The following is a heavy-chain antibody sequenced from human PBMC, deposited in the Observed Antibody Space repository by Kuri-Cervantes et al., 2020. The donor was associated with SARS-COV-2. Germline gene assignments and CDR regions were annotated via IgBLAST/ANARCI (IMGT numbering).Heavy chain of an antibody. Sequence: ASVKVSCKASGYIFTNYYMSWVRQAPGQGLEWLGIINPSGGGTSYAQKFQGRVTMTRDTSTSTVYMELGSLRSEDTAVYYCAGGRLSSDYFDYWGQGTLVTVSS. D-gene: IGHD6-6*01. CDR1: GYIFTNYY. CDR2: INPSGGGT. CDR3: AGGRLSSDYFDY. V-gene: IGHV1-46*01. J-gene: IGHJ4*02.